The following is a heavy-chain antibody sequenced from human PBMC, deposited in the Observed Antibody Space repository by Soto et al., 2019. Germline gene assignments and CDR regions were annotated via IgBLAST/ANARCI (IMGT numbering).Heavy chain of an antibody. D-gene: IGHD3-10*01. J-gene: IGHJ4*02. Sequence: AASVKVSCKASGYTFTSYCISWVRHAPGQGLEWMGWISAYNGNTNYAQKLQGRVTMTTDTSTSTAYMELRSLRSDDTAVYYCARVLLWFGELVNFDYWGQGTLVTVSS. CDR3: ARVLLWFGELVNFDY. CDR1: GYTFTSYC. CDR2: ISAYNGNT. V-gene: IGHV1-18*01.